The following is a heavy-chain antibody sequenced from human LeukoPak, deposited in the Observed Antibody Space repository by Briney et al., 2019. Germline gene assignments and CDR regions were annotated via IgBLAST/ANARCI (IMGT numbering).Heavy chain of an antibody. CDR1: GLIFSNYG. V-gene: IGHV3-23*01. Sequence: GGSLRLSCAASGLIFSNYGMSWVRQAPGKGLEWVSSIIGSGGSTFYADSVKGRFTISRDNSKNTLYLQMNALRAEDTAVYYCARTGGSGIGTFDYWGQGTLVTVSS. D-gene: IGHD3-10*01. CDR2: IIGSGGST. CDR3: ARTGGSGIGTFDY. J-gene: IGHJ4*02.